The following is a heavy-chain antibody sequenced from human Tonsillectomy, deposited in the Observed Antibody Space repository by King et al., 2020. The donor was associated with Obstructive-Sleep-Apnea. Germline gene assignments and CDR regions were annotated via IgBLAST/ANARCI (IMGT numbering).Heavy chain of an antibody. CDR1: GFTFSSYG. V-gene: IGHV3-33*01. D-gene: IGHD3-22*01. CDR2: IWYDGSNK. Sequence: VQLVESGGGVVQPGRSLRLSCAASGFTFSSYGMHWVRQAPGKGLEWVAVIWYDGSNKYYADSVKGRFTISRDNSKNTLYLQMNSLRAEDTAVYYCATDKNLYDSSGDETSYFDYWGQGTLVTVSS. J-gene: IGHJ4*02. CDR3: ATDKNLYDSSGDETSYFDY.